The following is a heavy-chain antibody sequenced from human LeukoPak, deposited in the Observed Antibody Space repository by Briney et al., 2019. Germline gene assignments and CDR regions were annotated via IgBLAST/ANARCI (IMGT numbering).Heavy chain of an antibody. J-gene: IGHJ4*02. CDR1: GFTFSGHE. V-gene: IGHV3-21*01. CDR3: VRVEDWGAAGNRLDY. Sequence: PGGSLRLSCAASGFTFSGHEMNWVRQAPGKGLEWVSCITSSSSSISYADSVRGRFTISRDNAKNSLYLQMNSLRAEDTAVYSCVRVEDWGAAGNRLDYWGQGTLVTVSS. CDR2: ITSSSSSI. D-gene: IGHD6-13*01.